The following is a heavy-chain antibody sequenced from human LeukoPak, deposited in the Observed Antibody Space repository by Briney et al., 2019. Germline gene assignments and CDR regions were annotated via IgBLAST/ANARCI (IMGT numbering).Heavy chain of an antibody. CDR2: ITTSGGST. Sequence: GASVKVSCKASGYTFTSYYMHWVRQAPGQGLEWMGIITTSGGSTNYAQNFQGRATMTRDTSTSTVYMELTSLGSEDTAVYYCARVRTIAAVGPDFDYWGQGTLVTVSS. V-gene: IGHV1-46*01. J-gene: IGHJ4*02. CDR1: GYTFTSYY. D-gene: IGHD6-13*01. CDR3: ARVRTIAAVGPDFDY.